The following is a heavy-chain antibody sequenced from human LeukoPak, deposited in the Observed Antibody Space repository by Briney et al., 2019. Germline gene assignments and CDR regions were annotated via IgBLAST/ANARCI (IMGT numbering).Heavy chain of an antibody. Sequence: GASVTVSFKASGYTFTIYSISWVRQAPGQGVEWMGWISAYNGNTNYAQKLQGRVTMTTDTSTSTAYMELRSLRSDDTAVYYCARQGSRNDYGSYYYYGMDVWGQGTTVTVSS. D-gene: IGHD4-17*01. V-gene: IGHV1-18*01. J-gene: IGHJ6*02. CDR1: GYTFTIYS. CDR2: ISAYNGNT. CDR3: ARQGSRNDYGSYYYYGMDV.